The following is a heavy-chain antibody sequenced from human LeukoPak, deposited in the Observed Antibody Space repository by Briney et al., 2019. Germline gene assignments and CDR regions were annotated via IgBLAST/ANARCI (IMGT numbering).Heavy chain of an antibody. J-gene: IGHJ6*02. CDR3: ARGVDTALTGGYYYYGMDV. CDR2: ISSSSSSI. D-gene: IGHD5-18*01. CDR1: GFTFSSYS. V-gene: IGHV3-48*01. Sequence: PGGSLRLSCAASGFTFSSYSMNWVRQAPGKGLERVSYISSSSSSIYYADSVKGRFTISRDNAKKSLYLQMNSLRAEDTAVYYCARGVDTALTGGYYYYGMDVWGQGTTVTVSS.